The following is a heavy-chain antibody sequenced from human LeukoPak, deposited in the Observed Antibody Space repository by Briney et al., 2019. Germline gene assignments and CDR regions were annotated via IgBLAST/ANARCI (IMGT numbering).Heavy chain of an antibody. Sequence: GGSLRLSCAASGFTFSSYRMNWVRQAPGKGLEWVSGISSSSTYIYYADSVKGRFTISRDNAKNSLYLQMNGLRAEDTAVYYCARDGGDRLYWGQGTLVTVSS. V-gene: IGHV3-21*01. CDR1: GFTFSSYR. D-gene: IGHD2-21*02. CDR2: ISSSSTYI. CDR3: ARDGGDRLY. J-gene: IGHJ4*02.